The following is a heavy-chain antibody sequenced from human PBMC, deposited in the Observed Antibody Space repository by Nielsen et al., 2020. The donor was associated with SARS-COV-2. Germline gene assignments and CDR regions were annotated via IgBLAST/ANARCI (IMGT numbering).Heavy chain of an antibody. D-gene: IGHD1-26*01. V-gene: IGHV1-69*04. CDR1: GGTFSSYA. J-gene: IGHJ6*02. CDR2: IIPILGIA. CDR3: AREKGYSGSPTPYGMDV. Sequence: SVKVSCKASGGTFSSYAISWVRQAPGQGLEWMGRIIPILGIANYAQKFQGRVTITADKSTSTAYMELSSLRSEDTAVYYCAREKGYSGSPTPYGMDVWGQGTTVTVSS.